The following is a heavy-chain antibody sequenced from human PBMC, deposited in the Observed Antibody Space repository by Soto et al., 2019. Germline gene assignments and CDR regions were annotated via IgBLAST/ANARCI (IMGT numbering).Heavy chain of an antibody. D-gene: IGHD3-3*01. CDR2: ISAYNGNT. CDR3: ARSLGKYYDFWSGYSTQFDY. CDR1: GYTFTSYG. V-gene: IGHV1-18*01. J-gene: IGHJ4*01. Sequence: QVQLVQSGAEVKKPGASVKVSCKASGYTFTSYGISWVRQAPGQGLEWMGWISAYNGNTNYAQKLQERDTMTTDASTSTAYMGLRSLRSADRAVYYCARSLGKYYDFWSGYSTQFDYWGHGTLVTVAS.